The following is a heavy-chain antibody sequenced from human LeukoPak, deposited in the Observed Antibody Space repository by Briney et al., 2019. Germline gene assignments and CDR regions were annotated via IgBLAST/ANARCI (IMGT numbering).Heavy chain of an antibody. D-gene: IGHD3-10*01. CDR2: IYHTGTT. CDR3: ARDRGDGFNYPLDN. Sequence: SETLSLTCAVSGASINSGDYAWNWIRQPPGRGLEWIGYIYHTGTTLYNPSPRSRVTISVDTAKNHFSLNLTSVTAADTAVYYCARDRGDGFNYPLDNWGQGILVTVSS. V-gene: IGHV4-30-2*01. CDR1: GASINSGDYA. J-gene: IGHJ4*02.